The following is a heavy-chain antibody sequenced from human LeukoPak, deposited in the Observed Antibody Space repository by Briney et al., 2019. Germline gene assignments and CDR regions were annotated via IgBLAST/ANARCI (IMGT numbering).Heavy chain of an antibody. CDR2: IRSDSTII. D-gene: IGHD1-26*01. CDR1: GFAFSTYS. V-gene: IGHV3-48*01. J-gene: IGHJ4*02. Sequence: PGGSLRLSCAASGFAFSTYSMSWVRQAPGKGLEWVSYIRSDSTIINYAESVKGRFTISRDNAKNSLYLQMNSLRAEDTAVYFCARVQAGKWDFDFWGQGTLVTVSS. CDR3: ARVQAGKWDFDF.